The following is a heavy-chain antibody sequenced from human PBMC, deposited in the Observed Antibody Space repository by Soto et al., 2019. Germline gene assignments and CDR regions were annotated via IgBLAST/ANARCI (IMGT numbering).Heavy chain of an antibody. J-gene: IGHJ4*02. CDR1: GSSINSSGYY. CDR2: MFYGVST. CDR3: ARLPSRHLVDY. Sequence: NPSETLSLTCTVSGSSINSSGYYWCWIRQPPGKGLEWIGGMFYGVSTYYNPSLKSRVTVSVDTSKNQFSLNLRSVTAADTAVYYCARLPSRHLVDYWGQGTLVTVSS. V-gene: IGHV4-39*01. D-gene: IGHD3-3*02.